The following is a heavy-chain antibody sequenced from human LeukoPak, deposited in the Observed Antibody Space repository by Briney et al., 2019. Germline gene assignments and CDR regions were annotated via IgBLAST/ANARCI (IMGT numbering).Heavy chain of an antibody. V-gene: IGHV4-34*01. CDR1: GGSFSDYY. J-gene: IGHJ6*02. D-gene: IGHD6-25*01. Sequence: SETLSLTCAVYGGSFSDYYWSWIRQPPGKGLEWIGEINHSGSTNYNPSLTSRVTISVDTSKNQFSVKVSSVTAADTAVYYCARLAARQRYYYYGVDVWGQGTTVAVSS. CDR2: INHSGST. CDR3: ARLAARQRYYYYGVDV.